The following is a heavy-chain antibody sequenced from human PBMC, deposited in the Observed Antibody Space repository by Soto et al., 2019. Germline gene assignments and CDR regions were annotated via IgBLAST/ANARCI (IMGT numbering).Heavy chain of an antibody. D-gene: IGHD6-6*01. CDR3: ARDTAIEYSSSSGARGYYYYYGMDV. Sequence: PGGSLILSCAASGFTVSSNYMSWVRQAPGKGLEWVSVIYSGGSTCYADSVKGRFTISRDNSKNTLYLQMNSLRAEDTAVYYCARDTAIEYSSSSGARGYYYYYGMDVWGQGTTVTVSS. CDR2: IYSGGST. CDR1: GFTVSSNY. J-gene: IGHJ6*02. V-gene: IGHV3-53*01.